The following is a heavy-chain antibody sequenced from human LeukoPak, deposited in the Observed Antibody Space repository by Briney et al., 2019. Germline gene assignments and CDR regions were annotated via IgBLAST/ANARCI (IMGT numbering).Heavy chain of an antibody. CDR3: ARGRGYCTGASCDIDY. Sequence: GRSLRLSCAASGFTFNRWSMNWVRQAPGKGLEWVSNIISRGDTTHYADSVKGRFSISRDNAKNSVFLQLNSLRAEDTAVYYCARGRGYCTGASCDIDYWGQGTLVTVSS. J-gene: IGHJ4*02. V-gene: IGHV3-48*04. CDR1: GFTFNRWS. D-gene: IGHD2-8*02. CDR2: IISRGDTT.